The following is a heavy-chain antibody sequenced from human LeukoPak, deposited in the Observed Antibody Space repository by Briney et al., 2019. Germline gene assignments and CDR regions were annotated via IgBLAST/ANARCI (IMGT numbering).Heavy chain of an antibody. Sequence: SETLSLTCTVSGYSISSGYYWGWIRQPAGKGLEWIGSIHHSGSTYYNPSLKSRVTISVDTSKNQFSLKLSSVTGADTAVYYCARGVTIFGVVIQEFDYSGQGTLVTVSS. CDR2: IHHSGST. J-gene: IGHJ4*02. V-gene: IGHV4-38-2*02. CDR3: ARGVTIFGVVIQEFDY. CDR1: GYSISSGYY. D-gene: IGHD3-3*01.